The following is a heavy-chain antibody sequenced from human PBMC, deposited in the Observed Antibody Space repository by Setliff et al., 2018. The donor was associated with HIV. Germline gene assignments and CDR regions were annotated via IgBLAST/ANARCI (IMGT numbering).Heavy chain of an antibody. D-gene: IGHD2-8*01. J-gene: IGHJ5*02. Sequence: GSLRLSCAASGFAFSGFWMSWARQAPGEGLEWVANIDQDRNKKYYVGSVKGRFTISRDNAKNSLFLQMNSLRADDTAMYYCAALSLRTNSVYGIISTRFDPWGQGTLVTVSS. CDR1: GFAFSGFW. CDR2: IDQDRNKK. V-gene: IGHV3-7*03. CDR3: AALSLRTNSVYGIISTRFDP.